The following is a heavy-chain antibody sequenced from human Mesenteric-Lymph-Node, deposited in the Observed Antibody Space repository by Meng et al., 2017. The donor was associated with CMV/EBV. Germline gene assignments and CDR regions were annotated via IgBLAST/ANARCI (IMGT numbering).Heavy chain of an antibody. CDR1: GFTLSSYW. V-gene: IGHV3-7*01. CDR2: IKEDGTEK. Sequence: GGSLRLSCAASGFTLSSYWMSWVRQAPGKGLEWVANIKEDGTEKHYVDSVKGRFTISRDNAKNSLFLQMSGLKDEDTALYYCARDVNFYFYYGMDVWGQGTAVTVSS. CDR3: ARDVNFYFYYGMDV. J-gene: IGHJ6*02. D-gene: IGHD2/OR15-2a*01.